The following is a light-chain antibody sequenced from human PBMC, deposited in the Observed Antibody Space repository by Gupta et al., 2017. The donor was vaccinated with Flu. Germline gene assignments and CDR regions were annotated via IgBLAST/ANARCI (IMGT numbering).Light chain of an antibody. V-gene: IGLV3-19*01. J-gene: IGLJ2*01. CDR1: SLRNAY. Sequence: SSVLPHHPAVSVSVRQTVSITCQGDSLRNAYASWYQQKPGQAPVLVIYAKNIRPSGIPDRFSGSSSGNTASLTITGAQAEDEADYYCNSRDSTDNHQAVFGGGTKLTVL. CDR2: AKN. CDR3: NSRDSTDNHQAV.